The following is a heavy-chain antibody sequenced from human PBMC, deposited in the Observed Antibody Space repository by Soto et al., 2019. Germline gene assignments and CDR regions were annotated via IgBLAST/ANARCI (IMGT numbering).Heavy chain of an antibody. D-gene: IGHD3-10*01. V-gene: IGHV4-31*03. CDR3: ARARTDYYGSGSHNWFDP. J-gene: IGHJ5*02. CDR2: IYYSGST. CDR1: GGSISSGGYY. Sequence: NPSETLSLTCTVSGGSISSGGYYWSWIRQHPGKGLEWIGYIYYSGSTYYNPSLKSRVTTSVDTSKNQFSLKLSSVTAADTAVYYCARARTDYYGSGSHNWFDPWGQGTLVTVPQ.